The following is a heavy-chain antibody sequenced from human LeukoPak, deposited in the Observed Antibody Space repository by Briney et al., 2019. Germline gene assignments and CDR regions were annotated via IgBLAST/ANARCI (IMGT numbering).Heavy chain of an antibody. Sequence: GGSLRLSCAASGFTFSSYETNWVRQAPGKGLEWVSYISSSGSTIYYADSVKGRFTISRDNAKNSLYLQMNSLRAEDTAVYYCARDGGDAKYYYDSSGYLSWGQGTLVTVSS. V-gene: IGHV3-48*03. CDR2: ISSSGSTI. J-gene: IGHJ4*02. D-gene: IGHD3-22*01. CDR1: GFTFSSYE. CDR3: ARDGGDAKYYYDSSGYLS.